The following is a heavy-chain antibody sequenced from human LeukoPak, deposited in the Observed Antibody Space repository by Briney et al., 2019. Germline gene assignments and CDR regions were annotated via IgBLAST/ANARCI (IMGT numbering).Heavy chain of an antibody. V-gene: IGHV4-59*08. Sequence: SETLSLTCTDSGGSISSYYWSWIRQPAGKGLEWVGYIYYSGSTNYNPSLKSRVTVSVDTPKNQFSLKLSSVTAADTAVYYCARHYYYYYGMDVWGQGTTVTVSS. CDR1: GGSISSYY. CDR3: ARHYYYYYGMDV. CDR2: IYYSGST. J-gene: IGHJ6*02.